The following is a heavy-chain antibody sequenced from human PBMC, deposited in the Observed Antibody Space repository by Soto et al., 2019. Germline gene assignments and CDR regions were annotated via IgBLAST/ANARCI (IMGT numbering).Heavy chain of an antibody. CDR1: GFTFDNYG. CDR3: VKQSGPGSYYKVGSGGHFDH. D-gene: IGHD3-10*01. V-gene: IGHV3-30*18. CDR2: ISFDGRNT. Sequence: QVKLVESGGGVVQPGRSLRLSCDASGFTFDNYGMHWVRQAPGKGLEWVIVISFDGRNTDYADSVKGRFTISRDNSKNTVYLQMTSLRVEDTAVYYCVKQSGPGSYYKVGSGGHFDHWCLGTLVTVSS. J-gene: IGHJ4*02.